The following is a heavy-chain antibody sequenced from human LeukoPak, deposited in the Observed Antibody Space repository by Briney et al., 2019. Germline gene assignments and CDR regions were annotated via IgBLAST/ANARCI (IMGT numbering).Heavy chain of an antibody. Sequence: GGSLRLSCTVSGFTVSSNSMSWVRQAPGKGLEWVSFIYSDNTHYSDSVKGRFTISRDNSKKTLYLQMNSLRAEGTAVYYCAKGPVVTFDIWGQGTMVTVSS. CDR1: GFTVSSNS. D-gene: IGHD2-15*01. J-gene: IGHJ3*02. V-gene: IGHV3-53*01. CDR2: IYSDNT. CDR3: AKGPVVTFDI.